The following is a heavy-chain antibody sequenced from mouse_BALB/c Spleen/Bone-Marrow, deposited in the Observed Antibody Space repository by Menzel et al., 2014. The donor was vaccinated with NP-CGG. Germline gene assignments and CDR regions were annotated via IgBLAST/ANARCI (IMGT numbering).Heavy chain of an antibody. CDR3: ARWRYPYAMDY. CDR2: INPYNDGT. D-gene: IGHD5-1-1*01. Sequence: EVQLQQSGPELVKPGASVKMSCKASGYTFTSYVMHWVKQKPGQGLEWIGYINPYNDGTKYNEKFKGKPTLTSDTSSSTAYMELSSLTSKDSAIYCCARWRYPYAMDYWGQGTSVAVSS. CDR1: GYTFTSYV. V-gene: IGHV1-14*01. J-gene: IGHJ4*01.